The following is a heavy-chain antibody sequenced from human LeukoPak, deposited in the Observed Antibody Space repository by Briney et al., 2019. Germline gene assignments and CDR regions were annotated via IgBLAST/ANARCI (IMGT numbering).Heavy chain of an antibody. J-gene: IGHJ6*03. CDR1: GGSISSYY. V-gene: IGHV4-59*12. D-gene: IGHD2-15*01. CDR3: ARVRVGTQCSGGSCYSHYYYYMDV. Sequence: PSETLSLTCTVSGGSISSYYWSWIRQPPGKGLEWIGYIYYSGNTNYNPSLKSRVTISVDTSKNQFSLKLSSVTAADTAVYYCARVRVGTQCSGGSCYSHYYYYMDVWGKGTTVTVSS. CDR2: IYYSGNT.